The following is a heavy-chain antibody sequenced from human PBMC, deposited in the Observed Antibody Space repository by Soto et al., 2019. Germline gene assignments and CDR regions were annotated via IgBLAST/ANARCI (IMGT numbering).Heavy chain of an antibody. CDR1: GFTFSSYS. D-gene: IGHD2-15*01. Sequence: GGSLRLSCAASGFTFSSYSMNWVRQAPGKGLEWVSSISSSSSYIYYADSVKGRFTISRDNAKNSLYLQMNSLRAEDTAVYYCARDVPEHPREVVAATPGDYYYYMDVWGKGTTVTVSS. CDR2: ISSSSSYI. J-gene: IGHJ6*03. V-gene: IGHV3-21*01. CDR3: ARDVPEHPREVVAATPGDYYYYMDV.